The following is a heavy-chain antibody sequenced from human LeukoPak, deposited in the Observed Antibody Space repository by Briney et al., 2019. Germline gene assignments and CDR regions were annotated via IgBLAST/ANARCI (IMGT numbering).Heavy chain of an antibody. Sequence: PGRSLRLSCAASGFTFSSYAMHWVRQAPGKGLEWVAVISYDGSIKYYADSVKGRFTISRDNSKNTLYLQMNSLRAEDAAVYYCARDSKRYCSGGSCYGTWGFDYWGQGTLVTVS. CDR1: GFTFSSYA. J-gene: IGHJ4*02. V-gene: IGHV3-30*04. D-gene: IGHD2-15*01. CDR2: ISYDGSIK. CDR3: ARDSKRYCSGGSCYGTWGFDY.